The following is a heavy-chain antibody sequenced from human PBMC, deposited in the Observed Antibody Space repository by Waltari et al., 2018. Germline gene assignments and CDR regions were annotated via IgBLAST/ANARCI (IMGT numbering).Heavy chain of an antibody. CDR1: GGSFSGYY. D-gene: IGHD3-22*01. Sequence: QVQLQQWGAGLLKPSETLSLTCAVYGGSFSGYYWSWIRQPPGKGLEWIGEINHSGSTNYNPSLKSRVTISVDTSKNQFSLKLSSVTAADTAVYYCASNYYDSSGYYYVAFDIWGQGTMVTVSS. CDR2: INHSGST. V-gene: IGHV4-34*01. J-gene: IGHJ3*02. CDR3: ASNYYDSSGYYYVAFDI.